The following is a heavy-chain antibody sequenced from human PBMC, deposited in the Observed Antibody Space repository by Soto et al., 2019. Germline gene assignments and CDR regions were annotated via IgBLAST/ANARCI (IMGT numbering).Heavy chain of an antibody. V-gene: IGHV3-21*01. J-gene: IGHJ2*01. CDR1: GFTFSSYS. D-gene: IGHD4-17*01. CDR3: ARDVGYGDLPYWYFDL. Sequence: EVQLVESGGGLVKPGGSLRLSCAASGFTFSSYSMNWVRQAPGKGLEWVSSISSSSSYIYYADSVKGRFTISRDNAKNALYLQMNSLRAEDTAVYYCARDVGYGDLPYWYFDLWGRGTLVTVSS. CDR2: ISSSSSYI.